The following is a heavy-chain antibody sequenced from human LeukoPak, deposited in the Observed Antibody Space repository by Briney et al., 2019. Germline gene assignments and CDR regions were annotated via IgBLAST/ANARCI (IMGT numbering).Heavy chain of an antibody. Sequence: GGSLRLSCAASGFTFSSYAMHWVRQAPGKGLEWVAVIWYDGSNKYYADSVKGRFTISRDNSKNTLYLQMNSLRAEDTAVYYCAREAPDDYGREVVTTDYYYGMDVWGQGTTVTVSS. J-gene: IGHJ6*02. CDR1: GFTFSSYA. CDR2: IWYDGSNK. V-gene: IGHV3-33*08. D-gene: IGHD2-21*02. CDR3: AREAPDDYGREVVTTDYYYGMDV.